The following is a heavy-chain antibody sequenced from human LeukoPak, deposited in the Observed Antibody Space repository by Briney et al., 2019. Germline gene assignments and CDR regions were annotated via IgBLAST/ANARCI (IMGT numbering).Heavy chain of an antibody. CDR2: INHSGST. Sequence: SETLSLTCAVYGGSFSGYYWSWIRQPPGKGLEWIGEINHSGSTNYNPSLKSRVIISVDTSKNQLSLKLSSVTAADTAVYYCAREPSWYSSSWTPNWFDPWGQGTLVTVSS. V-gene: IGHV4-34*01. CDR1: GGSFSGYY. J-gene: IGHJ5*02. CDR3: AREPSWYSSSWTPNWFDP. D-gene: IGHD6-13*01.